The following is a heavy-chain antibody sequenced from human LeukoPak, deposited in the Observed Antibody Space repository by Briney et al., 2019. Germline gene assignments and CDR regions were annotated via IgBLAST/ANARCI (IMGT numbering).Heavy chain of an antibody. V-gene: IGHV4-34*01. CDR2: INHSGST. Sequence: SETLPVTRAGYGGSFSGYYCSWLRQPPGKGLEWIGEINHSGSTNYNPSLKYSLSLSGGTYKNQFSLKLSPVTAADTAVYYCASGWAGGQQLPYGGLFDYWGQGTLVAVSS. J-gene: IGHJ4*02. CDR1: GGSFSGYY. CDR3: ASGWAGGQQLPYGGLFDY. D-gene: IGHD6-13*01.